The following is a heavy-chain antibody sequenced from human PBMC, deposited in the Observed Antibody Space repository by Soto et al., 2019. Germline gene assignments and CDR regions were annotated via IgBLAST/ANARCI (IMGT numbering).Heavy chain of an antibody. J-gene: IGHJ4*02. V-gene: IGHV1-69*01. CDR1: VGTFSSYA. Sequence: QVQLVQSGAEVKKPGSSVKVSCKASVGTFSSYASSWVRQAPGQGLEGMGGIIPIFGTANYAQKCQGRVTITADESTSPAYMELGSLRVADTAVYYCASDKGGWYRVIGYWGQGTLVTVAS. D-gene: IGHD1-1*01. CDR3: ASDKGGWYRVIGY. CDR2: IIPIFGTA.